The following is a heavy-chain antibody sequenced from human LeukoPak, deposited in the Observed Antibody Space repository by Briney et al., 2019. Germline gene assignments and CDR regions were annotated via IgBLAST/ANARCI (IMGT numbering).Heavy chain of an antibody. D-gene: IGHD6-6*01. Sequence: PSETLSLTCTVSGGSITSNSYYWGWIRQPPGKGLEWIGSITYSGSTYYNPSLKRRVTISIDTSKNQFSLKLSTVTAADTAVYYCARTLIEYSVSSCYFDYWGQGTLVTVSS. CDR2: ITYSGST. CDR3: ARTLIEYSVSSCYFDY. J-gene: IGHJ4*02. CDR1: GGSITSNSYY. V-gene: IGHV4-39*01.